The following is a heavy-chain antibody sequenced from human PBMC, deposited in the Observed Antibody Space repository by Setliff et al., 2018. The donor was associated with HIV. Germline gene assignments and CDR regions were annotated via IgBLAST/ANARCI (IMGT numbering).Heavy chain of an antibody. CDR2: ILPIFGAT. V-gene: IGHV1-69*13. CDR1: GDNFNNVA. Sequence: SVKVSCKASGDNFNNVAFNWVRQAPGQGLEWMGGILPIFGATDYAQKFQGRLTLTAVQSENSVYMELSNLRSDDTAVYYCTNRGGSGTNVGNWFDPWGQGTLVTVSS. CDR3: TNRGGSGTNVGNWFDP. D-gene: IGHD3-10*01. J-gene: IGHJ5*02.